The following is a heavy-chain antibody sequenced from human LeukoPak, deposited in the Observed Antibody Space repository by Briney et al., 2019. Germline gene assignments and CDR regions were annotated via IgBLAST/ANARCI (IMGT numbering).Heavy chain of an antibody. Sequence: PGGSLRLSCAASGFTFSSYWMHWVRQAPGKGLVWVSHINSDGTNTNYADSVKGRFTISRDNAKNTLYLQMNSQRAEDTAVYYCARGDSYCSGGSCYDYWGQGTLVTVSS. J-gene: IGHJ4*02. CDR1: GFTFSSYW. D-gene: IGHD2-15*01. CDR3: ARGDSYCSGGSCYDY. V-gene: IGHV3-74*01. CDR2: INSDGTNT.